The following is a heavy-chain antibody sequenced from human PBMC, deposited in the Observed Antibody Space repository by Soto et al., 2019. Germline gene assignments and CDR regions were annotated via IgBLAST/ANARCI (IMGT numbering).Heavy chain of an antibody. Sequence: GESLKISCAASGFTFGTCAMSWVRQAPGRGLEWVSSITGNGATTYYPDSVKGRFTISRDNSKNTLYLQMNSLRVEDTAVYYCAKDRPNYFGSGGGYYKAGGDFWGQGTLVTVSS. CDR3: AKDRPNYFGSGGGYYKAGGDF. CDR1: GFTFGTCA. V-gene: IGHV3-23*01. D-gene: IGHD3-10*01. CDR2: ITGNGATT. J-gene: IGHJ4*02.